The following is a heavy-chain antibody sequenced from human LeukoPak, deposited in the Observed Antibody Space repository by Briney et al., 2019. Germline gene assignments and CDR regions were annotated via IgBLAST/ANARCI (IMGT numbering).Heavy chain of an antibody. J-gene: IGHJ4*02. CDR3: ARSRGSGWYASDY. D-gene: IGHD6-19*01. Sequence: ASVRVSCKASGYTFTGYYMHWVRQAPGQGLEWMGWINPNSGGTNYAQKFQGRVTMTRDTSISTAYMELSRLRSDDTAVYYCARSRGSGWYASDYWGQGTLVPVSA. CDR2: INPNSGGT. CDR1: GYTFTGYY. V-gene: IGHV1-2*02.